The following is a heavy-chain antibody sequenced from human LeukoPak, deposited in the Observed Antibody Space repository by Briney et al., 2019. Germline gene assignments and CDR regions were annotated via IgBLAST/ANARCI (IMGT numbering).Heavy chain of an antibody. CDR2: IYYSGST. V-gene: IGHV4-39*07. J-gene: IGHJ3*02. D-gene: IGHD6-13*01. CDR3: ARNGPTAAGAFDI. CDR1: GGSISSSSYY. Sequence: TPSETLSLTCTVSGGSISSSSYYWGWIRQPPGKGLEWIGSIYYSGSTYYNPSLKSRVTISVDKSKNQFSLKMSSVTAADTALYYCARNGPTAAGAFDIWGQGTVVTVSA.